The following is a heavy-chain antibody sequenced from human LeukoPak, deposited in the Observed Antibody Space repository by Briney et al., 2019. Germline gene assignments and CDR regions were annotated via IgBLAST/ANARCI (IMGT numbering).Heavy chain of an antibody. V-gene: IGHV3-33*06. D-gene: IGHD1-26*01. Sequence: GGSLRLSCAASGSTFSTYGMHWVRQAPGKGLEWVAVIWYDGSNKYYADSVKGRFTISRDNSKNTLYLQMNSLRAEDTAVYYCAKDRGADYYFDYWGQGTLVTVSS. CDR3: AKDRGADYYFDY. CDR1: GSTFSTYG. CDR2: IWYDGSNK. J-gene: IGHJ4*02.